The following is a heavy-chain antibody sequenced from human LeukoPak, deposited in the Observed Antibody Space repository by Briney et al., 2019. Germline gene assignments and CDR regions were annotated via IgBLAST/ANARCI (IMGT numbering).Heavy chain of an antibody. CDR3: ARVSMDIVVVPAAIGYYGMDV. D-gene: IGHD2-2*03. Sequence: ASVKVSFMASGYTFTSYGFCWVRQPPGQGLEWVGCISIYYGNTNYAQKLQGRVAMTSDTPKSTAYMELRSLRSDDTAVYYCARVSMDIVVVPAAIGYYGMDVWGKGTTFTVSS. CDR1: GYTFTSYG. CDR2: ISIYYGNT. J-gene: IGHJ6*04. V-gene: IGHV1-18*04.